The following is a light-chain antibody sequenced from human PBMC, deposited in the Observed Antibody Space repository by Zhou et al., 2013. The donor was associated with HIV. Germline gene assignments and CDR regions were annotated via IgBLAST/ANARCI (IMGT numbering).Light chain of an antibody. CDR2: AAS. CDR3: QQYNGDPIT. J-gene: IGKJ5*01. CDR1: ESISIY. V-gene: IGKV1-39*01. Sequence: DIQMTQSPSSLSASVGDRVTITCRASESISIYLNWYQQKPGKAPKLLIYAASSLQSGVPSRFSGSASGTNFSLTISRLQSEDFATYYCQQYNGDPITFGQGTRVDVK.